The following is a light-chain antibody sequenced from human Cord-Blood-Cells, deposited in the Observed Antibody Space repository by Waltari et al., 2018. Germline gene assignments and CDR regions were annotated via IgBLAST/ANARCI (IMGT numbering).Light chain of an antibody. Sequence: EIVLTQSPATLSLSPGESATLPCRASQSVSSYLAWYQQKPGQAPRLLIYDASNRATGIPARFSGSGSGTDFTLTISSLEPEDFAVYYCQQRSNWPGFTFGPGTKVDIK. V-gene: IGKV3-11*01. CDR2: DAS. J-gene: IGKJ3*01. CDR1: QSVSSY. CDR3: QQRSNWPGFT.